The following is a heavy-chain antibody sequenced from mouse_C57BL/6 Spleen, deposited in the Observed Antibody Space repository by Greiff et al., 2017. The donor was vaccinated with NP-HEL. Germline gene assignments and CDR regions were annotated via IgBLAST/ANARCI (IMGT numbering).Heavy chain of an antibody. V-gene: IGHV1-53*01. CDR1: GYTFTSYW. CDR3: ARHLLYYGSSYAMDY. Sequence: QVQLQQPGTELVKPGASVKLSCKASGYTFTSYWMHWVKQRPGQGLEWIGNINPSNGGTNYNEKFKSKATLTVDKSSSTAYMQLSSLTSEDSAVEYCARHLLYYGSSYAMDYWGQGTSVTVSS. J-gene: IGHJ4*01. CDR2: INPSNGGT. D-gene: IGHD1-1*01.